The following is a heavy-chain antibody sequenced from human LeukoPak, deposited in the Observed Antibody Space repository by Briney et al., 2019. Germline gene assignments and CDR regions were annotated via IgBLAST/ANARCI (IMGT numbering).Heavy chain of an antibody. CDR1: AFTFSSYS. CDR3: ARAQPTAIEGPGFDY. J-gene: IGHJ4*02. D-gene: IGHD2-2*01. Sequence: GGSLRLSCAPSAFTFSSYSMNWVRQAPGKGLEWDSSISTSSSYIYYADSVKGRFTISRDNAKNSLYLQMNSLRAEDTAVYYCARAQPTAIEGPGFDYWGQGTLVTVSS. CDR2: ISTSSSYI. V-gene: IGHV3-21*01.